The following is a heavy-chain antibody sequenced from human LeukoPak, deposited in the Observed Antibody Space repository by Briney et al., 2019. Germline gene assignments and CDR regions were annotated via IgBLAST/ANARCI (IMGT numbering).Heavy chain of an antibody. CDR2: TRNKANSYTT. D-gene: IGHD3-22*01. Sequence: PGGSLRLSCAASGFTFSDHYMDWVRQAPGKGLEWVGRTRNKANSYTTEYAASVKGRFTISRDNAKNSLYLQMNSLRAEDTAVYYCARGITMIDTYYYYMDVWGKGTTVTVSS. J-gene: IGHJ6*03. V-gene: IGHV3-72*01. CDR1: GFTFSDHY. CDR3: ARGITMIDTYYYYMDV.